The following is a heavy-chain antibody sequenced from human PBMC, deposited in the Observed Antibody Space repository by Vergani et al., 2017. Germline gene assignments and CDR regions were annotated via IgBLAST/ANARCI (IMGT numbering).Heavy chain of an antibody. D-gene: IGHD1-1*01. CDR3: VRVKGSNWNDHLYDI. CDR1: GYSITSANY. CDR2: IHRSGST. V-gene: IGHV4-38-2*02. Sequence: QVQLQESGPGLVKPSETVSLTCTVSGYSITSANYWAWIRQSPGKGLEWIGTIHRSGSTYYNPSLKSLGTISVDTSKNQLSLKLTSVTAVDTALYYCVRVKGSNWNDHLYDIWGQGTLVTVSS. J-gene: IGHJ3*02.